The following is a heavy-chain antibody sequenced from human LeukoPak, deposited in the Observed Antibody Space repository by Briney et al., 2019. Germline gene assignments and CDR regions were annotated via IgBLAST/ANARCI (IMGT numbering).Heavy chain of an antibody. CDR1: GFTFSSYS. CDR3: ARVVRSSSSGGPD. V-gene: IGHV3-21*01. Sequence: GGSLRLSCAASGFTFSSYSMNWVRQAPGKGLEWVSSISSSSSYIYYADSVKGRFTISRDNAKNSLYLQMNSLRAEDTAVYYCARVVRSSSSGGPDWGQGTLVTVSS. J-gene: IGHJ4*02. CDR2: ISSSSSYI. D-gene: IGHD6-6*01.